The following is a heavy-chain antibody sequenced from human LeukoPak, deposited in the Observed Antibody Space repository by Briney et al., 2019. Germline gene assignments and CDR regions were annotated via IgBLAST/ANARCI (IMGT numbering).Heavy chain of an antibody. D-gene: IGHD2-2*01. J-gene: IGHJ4*02. V-gene: IGHV3-7*01. Sequence: GGSPRLSCVASGFTFSSDWMSWVRQAPGKGLEWVANIKQDGNEKYYVDSVKGRFTISRDNAKNSLYLQMNSLGAEDTAVYYCARRYCSSTSCHLDYWGQGTLVTVSS. CDR1: GFTFSSDW. CDR3: ARRYCSSTSCHLDY. CDR2: IKQDGNEK.